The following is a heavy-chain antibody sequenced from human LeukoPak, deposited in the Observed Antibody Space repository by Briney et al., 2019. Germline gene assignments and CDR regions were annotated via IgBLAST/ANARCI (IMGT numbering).Heavy chain of an antibody. V-gene: IGHV4-38-2*01. CDR3: ARLHGLWGQWDSSHMDV. CDR2: IYHSGST. CDR1: GYSISSGYY. Sequence: SETLSLTCAVSGYSISSGYYWGWIRQPPGKGLEWIGNIYHSGSTYYNPSLKGRVTISVDTSKNQFSLKLSSVTAADTAVYYCARLHGLWGQWDSSHMDVWGKGTTVTVSS. D-gene: IGHD1-26*01. J-gene: IGHJ6*04.